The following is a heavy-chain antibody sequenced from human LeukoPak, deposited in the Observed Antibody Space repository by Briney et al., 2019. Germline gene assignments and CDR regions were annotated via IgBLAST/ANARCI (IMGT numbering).Heavy chain of an antibody. V-gene: IGHV1-2*02. CDR3: ARVVPTVTPLGVFAFDI. D-gene: IGHD4-17*01. CDR1: GYTFTGYY. CDR2: INPNSGGT. Sequence: ASVKVSCKASGYTFTGYYMHWVRQAPGQGLEWMGWINPNSGGTNYAQKFQGRVTMTRDTSISTAYMELSRLRSDDTAIYYCARVVPTVTPLGVFAFDIWGQGTMVTVSS. J-gene: IGHJ3*02.